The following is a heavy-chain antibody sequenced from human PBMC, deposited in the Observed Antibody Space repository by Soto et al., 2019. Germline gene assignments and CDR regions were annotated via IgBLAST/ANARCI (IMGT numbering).Heavy chain of an antibody. V-gene: IGHV1-2*02. Sequence: ASVKVSCKASGYTFTGYYMHWVRQAPGQGLEWMGWINPNSGGTNYAQKFQGRVTMTRDTSISTAYMELSRLRSDDTAVYYCARGEGGEAGYSSGWLPFYYGMDVWGQGTTVTAP. CDR1: GYTFTGYY. J-gene: IGHJ6*02. D-gene: IGHD6-19*01. CDR3: ARGEGGEAGYSSGWLPFYYGMDV. CDR2: INPNSGGT.